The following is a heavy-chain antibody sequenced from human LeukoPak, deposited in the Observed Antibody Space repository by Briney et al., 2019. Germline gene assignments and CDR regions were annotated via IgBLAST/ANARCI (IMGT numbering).Heavy chain of an antibody. V-gene: IGHV4-59*01. CDR3: ARYSYGFSLDY. D-gene: IGHD5-18*01. J-gene: IGHJ4*02. CDR2: IYYSGST. CDR1: GGSISTYY. Sequence: PSQTLSLTCAVSGGSISTYYWSWIRQPPGKGLEWIGYIYYSGSTNYNPSPKSRVTISVDTSKNQFSLKLSSVTAADTAFYYCARYSYGFSLDYWGQGTLVTVSS.